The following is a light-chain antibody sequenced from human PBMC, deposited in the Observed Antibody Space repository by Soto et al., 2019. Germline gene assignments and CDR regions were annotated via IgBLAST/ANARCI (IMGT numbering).Light chain of an antibody. J-gene: IGLJ2*01. CDR2: EGS. Sequence: QSALTQPPSASGSPGQSVTISCTGTSSDVGGYNYVSWYQQHPGKAPKLMIYEGSKRPSGVPDRFSGSKSGNTASLTVSGLQAEDEADYYCSSYAGSINYVVFGGGTKVTVL. CDR3: SSYAGSINYVV. CDR1: SSDVGGYNY. V-gene: IGLV2-8*01.